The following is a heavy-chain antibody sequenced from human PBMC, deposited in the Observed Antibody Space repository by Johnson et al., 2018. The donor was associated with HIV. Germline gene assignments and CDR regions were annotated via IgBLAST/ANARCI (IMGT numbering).Heavy chain of an antibody. CDR3: VRDSFYYDYHSFDI. D-gene: IGHD3-22*01. V-gene: IGHV3-11*04. CDR1: GFIFSDYY. Sequence: QMQLVESGGGVVKPGESLRLSCAASGFIFSDYYMTWIRQAPGKGLEWISYISSSGATIYYADSVKGRFTISRDNSKSSLYLQMNSLRVEDTAIYYCVRDSFYYDYHSFDIWGQGTMVTVSS. CDR2: ISSSGATI. J-gene: IGHJ3*02.